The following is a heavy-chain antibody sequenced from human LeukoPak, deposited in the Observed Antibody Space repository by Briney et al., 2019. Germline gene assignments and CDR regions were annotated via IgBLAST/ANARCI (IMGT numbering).Heavy chain of an antibody. Sequence: GGSLRLSCAASGFTFSSYSMNWVRQAPGKGLEWVSSIDFTSRYIYNADSVKGRFTTSRDNAKNSLDLQMNSLKVEDTAVYYCARVGDYYDSSMEIDYWGQGTLVTVSS. D-gene: IGHD3-22*01. CDR1: GFTFSSYS. CDR3: ARVGDYYDSSMEIDY. J-gene: IGHJ4*02. CDR2: IDFTSRYI. V-gene: IGHV3-21*01.